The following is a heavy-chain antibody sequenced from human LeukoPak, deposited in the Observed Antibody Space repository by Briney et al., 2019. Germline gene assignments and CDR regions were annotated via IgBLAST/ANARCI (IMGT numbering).Heavy chain of an antibody. CDR2: ISGTSSII. CDR1: GFAFSSYS. V-gene: IGHV3-48*02. J-gene: IGHJ3*02. D-gene: IGHD1-14*01. Sequence: GESLRLSCEASGFAFSSYSMNWVRQAPGKGLEWVSYISGTSSIIYYADSVKGRSTISRDNAKNSLYLQMNSLRDEDTAVYFCGRGTWDCDRTFDIWGQGTMVTVSS. CDR3: GRGTWDCDRTFDI.